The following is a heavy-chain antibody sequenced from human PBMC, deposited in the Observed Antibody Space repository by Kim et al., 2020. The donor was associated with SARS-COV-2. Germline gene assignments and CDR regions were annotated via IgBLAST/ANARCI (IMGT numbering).Heavy chain of an antibody. CDR2: LNPTGGGT. Sequence: ASVKVSCKASGYTFNSHYIHWVRQAPGQGLEWMGRLNPTGGGTSYARKLRGRVTLTMDTSTSTVHMDLRSLTFEDTAVYYCARDLSGLPFGEFNCFDPWGQGTLVTVSS. D-gene: IGHD3-10*01. V-gene: IGHV1-46*02. J-gene: IGHJ5*02. CDR3: ARDLSGLPFGEFNCFDP. CDR1: GYTFNSHY.